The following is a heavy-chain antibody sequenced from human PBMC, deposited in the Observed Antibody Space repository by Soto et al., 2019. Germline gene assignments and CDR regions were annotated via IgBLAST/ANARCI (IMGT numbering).Heavy chain of an antibody. Sequence: GGSLRLSCAASGFTFSSYAMSWVRQAPGKGLEWVSAISGSGGSTYYADSVKGRFTISRDNSKNTRYLQRNSLRAEDTAVYYCAKEHPMVRGVIPYYYYYYMDVWGKGTTVTVSS. V-gene: IGHV3-23*01. J-gene: IGHJ6*03. CDR1: GFTFSSYA. CDR2: ISGSGGST. CDR3: AKEHPMVRGVIPYYYYYYMDV. D-gene: IGHD3-10*01.